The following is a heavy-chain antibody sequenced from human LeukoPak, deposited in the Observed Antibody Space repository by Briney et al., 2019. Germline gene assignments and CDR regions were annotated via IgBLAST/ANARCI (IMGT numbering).Heavy chain of an antibody. CDR2: IYYSGST. CDR1: GGSISSGGYY. CDR3: ARVSSPYSGSYSAYYFDY. Sequence: PSQTLSLTCTVSGGSISSGGYYWSWIRQHPGKGLEWIGYIYYSGSTYYNPSLKSQVTISVDTSKNQFSLKLSSVTAADTAVYYCARVSSPYSGSYSAYYFDYWGQGTLVTVYS. J-gene: IGHJ4*02. V-gene: IGHV4-31*01. D-gene: IGHD1-26*01.